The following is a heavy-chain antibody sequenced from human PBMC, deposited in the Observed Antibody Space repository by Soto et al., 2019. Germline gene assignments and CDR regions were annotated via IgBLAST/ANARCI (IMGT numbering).Heavy chain of an antibody. D-gene: IGHD2-2*02. CDR2: ISGSGSST. V-gene: IGHV3-23*01. CDR1: GFTFSSYA. J-gene: IGHJ6*02. Sequence: PGGSLRLSCAAYGFTFSSYAMSWVRQAPGKGLEWVSAISGSGSSTYYADSVKGRFTISRDNSKNTLYLQMNSLRAEDTAKYYCAKDQHCSSTSCYTTPYGMDVWGQGTTVTVSS. CDR3: AKDQHCSSTSCYTTPYGMDV.